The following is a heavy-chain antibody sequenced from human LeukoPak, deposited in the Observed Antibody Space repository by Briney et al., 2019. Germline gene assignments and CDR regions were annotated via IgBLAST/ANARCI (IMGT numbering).Heavy chain of an antibody. V-gene: IGHV1-69*06. D-gene: IGHD3-10*01. CDR1: GGTFSSYA. CDR2: IIPIFGTA. J-gene: IGHJ6*03. CDR3: ARAVDYYGSGSYYSRRGYYYYYMDV. Sequence: SVKVSCKASGGTFSSYAISWVRQAPGQGLEWMGGIIPIFGTANYAQKFQGRVTITADKSTSTAYMELSSLRSEDTAVYYCARAVDYYGSGSYYSRRGYYYYYMDVWGKGTTVTVSS.